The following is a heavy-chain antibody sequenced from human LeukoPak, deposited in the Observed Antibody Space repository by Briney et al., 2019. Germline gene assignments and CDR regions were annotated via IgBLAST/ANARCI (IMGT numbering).Heavy chain of an antibody. Sequence: ASVKVSCKVSGYTLTELSMHWVRQAPGKGLEWMGGFDPEDGETIYAQKFQGRVTMTEDTSTDTAYMELSSLRSEDTAVYYCARGPDDNWNYLGYMDVWGKGTTVTVSS. CDR1: GYTLTELS. V-gene: IGHV1-24*01. CDR2: FDPEDGET. J-gene: IGHJ6*03. D-gene: IGHD1-7*01. CDR3: ARGPDDNWNYLGYMDV.